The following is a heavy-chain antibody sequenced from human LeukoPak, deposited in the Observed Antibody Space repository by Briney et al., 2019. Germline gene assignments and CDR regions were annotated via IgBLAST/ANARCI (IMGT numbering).Heavy chain of an antibody. J-gene: IGHJ4*02. D-gene: IGHD3-10*01. V-gene: IGHV4-34*01. CDR1: GGSFSGYY. CDR3: ARRRVWDHVLLWFGELSVFDY. Sequence: PSETLSLTCAVYGGSFSGYYWSWIRQPPGKGLEWIGEINHSGSTNYNPSLKSRVTISVDTSKNQFSLKLSSMTAADTAVYYCARRRVWDHVLLWFGELSVFDYWGQGTLVTVSS. CDR2: INHSGST.